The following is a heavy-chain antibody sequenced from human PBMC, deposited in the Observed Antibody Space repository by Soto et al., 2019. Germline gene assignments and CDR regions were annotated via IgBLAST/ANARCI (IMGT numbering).Heavy chain of an antibody. CDR3: ARGYDFWSGSYYMDV. CDR2: INLSGGST. CDR1: GYTFTSYY. V-gene: IGHV1-46*03. Sequence: QVQLVQSGAEVKKPGASVKVSCKASGYTFTSYYMHWVRQAPGQGLEWMGIINLSGGSTSYAQKFQGRVTMTRDTSPSTVYMELSSLRSEDTAVYYCARGYDFWSGSYYMDVWGKGTTVTVSS. D-gene: IGHD3-3*01. J-gene: IGHJ6*03.